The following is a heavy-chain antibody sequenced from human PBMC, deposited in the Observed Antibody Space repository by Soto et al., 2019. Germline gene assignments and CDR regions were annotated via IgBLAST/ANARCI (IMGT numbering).Heavy chain of an antibody. CDR1: GYTFTSYA. CDR3: ARGVAPYYFDY. J-gene: IGHJ4*02. CDR2: INAGNGNT. V-gene: IGHV1-3*01. D-gene: IGHD2-15*01. Sequence: ASVKVSCKASGYTFTSYAMHWVRQAPGQRLEWMGWINAGNGNTKYSQKFQGRVTITRDTSASTAYMELSSLRSEDTAVYYCARGVAPYYFDYWGKGTLVPVSS.